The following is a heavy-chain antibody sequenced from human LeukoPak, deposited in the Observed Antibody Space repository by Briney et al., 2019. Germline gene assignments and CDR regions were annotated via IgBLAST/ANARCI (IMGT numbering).Heavy chain of an antibody. V-gene: IGHV4-61*09. Sequence: SETLSLTCTVSGGSISSGRYCWSWIRQPAGKGLEWIGHIHTSGSTNYNPSLKSRLTISVDTSKNQFSLKLSSVTAADTAVYYCASDPDWADFDYWGQGTLVTVSS. J-gene: IGHJ4*02. CDR3: ASDPDWADFDY. CDR1: GGSISSGRYC. D-gene: IGHD3/OR15-3a*01. CDR2: IHTSGST.